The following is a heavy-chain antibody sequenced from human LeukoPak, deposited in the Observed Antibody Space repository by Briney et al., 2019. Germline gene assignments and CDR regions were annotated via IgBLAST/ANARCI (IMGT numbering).Heavy chain of an antibody. J-gene: IGHJ4*02. Sequence: GSSVKVSCKASGGTFSSYAISWLRQTPGQGLEWMGRIIPILGIANYAQKFQGRVTITADKSTSTAYMELSSLRSEDTAVYYCARAPVIAAAGIFDYWGQGTLVTVSS. CDR3: ARAPVIAAAGIFDY. CDR1: GGTFSSYA. CDR2: IIPILGIA. D-gene: IGHD6-13*01. V-gene: IGHV1-69*04.